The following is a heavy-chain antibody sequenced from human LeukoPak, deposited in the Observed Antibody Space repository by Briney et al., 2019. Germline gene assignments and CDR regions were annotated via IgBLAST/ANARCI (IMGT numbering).Heavy chain of an antibody. V-gene: IGHV3-48*01. CDR2: ITYSSSII. CDR3: ARGGLYYGTAAHFDF. J-gene: IGHJ4*02. CDR1: GFTFSTSP. Sequence: PGGSLRLSCAASGFTFSTSPMNWVRQAPGKGLEWVSYITYSSSIIFYADSVKGRFAVSRDNAKNSLYLQMNSLRAEDTAVYYCARGGLYYGTAAHFDFWGQGALVTVSS. D-gene: IGHD3-10*01.